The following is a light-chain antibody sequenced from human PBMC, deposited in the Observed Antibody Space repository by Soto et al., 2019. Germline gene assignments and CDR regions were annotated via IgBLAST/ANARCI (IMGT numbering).Light chain of an antibody. V-gene: IGKV3-20*01. CDR1: QSVSSSY. J-gene: IGKJ1*01. CDR2: GAS. Sequence: EIVLTQSPGTLSLSPGERATLCCRASQSVSSSYLAWYQQKPGQAPRLLIYGASSRATGIPDRFSGSGSGTDFTLTISRLEREDFAVYYCQQYGSSPWTFGQGTKVDIK. CDR3: QQYGSSPWT.